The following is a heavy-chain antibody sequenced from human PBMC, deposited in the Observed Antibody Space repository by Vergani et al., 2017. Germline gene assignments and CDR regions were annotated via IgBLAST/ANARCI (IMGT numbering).Heavy chain of an antibody. CDR1: GGTFSSYT. Sequence: QVQLVQSGAEVKKPGSSVKVSCEASGGTFSSYTISWVRQAPGQGLEWMGRIIPILGIANYAQKFQGRVTITADKSTSTAYMELSSLRSEDTAVYYCARVTVTTSFDYWGQGTLVTVSS. V-gene: IGHV1-69*02. D-gene: IGHD4-17*01. CDR3: ARVTVTTSFDY. CDR2: IIPILGIA. J-gene: IGHJ4*02.